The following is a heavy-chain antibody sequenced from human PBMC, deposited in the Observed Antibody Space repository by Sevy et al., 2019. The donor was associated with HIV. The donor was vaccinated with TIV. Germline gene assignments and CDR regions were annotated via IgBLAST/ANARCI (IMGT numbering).Heavy chain of an antibody. CDR1: GFSLSTSGVG. D-gene: IGHD3-22*01. Sequence: SGPTLVKPTQTLTLTCTFSGFSLSTSGVGVGWIHQPPGKALEWLAVIYWNDDQRYSPSLKSRLTMTKDTSKNQVVLTMTNMDPVDTATYYCADRGGAHYYDSSGYYTRAEYFEHWGQGTLVTVSS. V-gene: IGHV2-5*01. J-gene: IGHJ1*01. CDR2: IYWNDDQ. CDR3: ADRGGAHYYDSSGYYTRAEYFEH.